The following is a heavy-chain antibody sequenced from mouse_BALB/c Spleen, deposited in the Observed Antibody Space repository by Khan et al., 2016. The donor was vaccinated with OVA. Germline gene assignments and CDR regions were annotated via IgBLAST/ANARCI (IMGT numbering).Heavy chain of an antibody. Sequence: QMQLEESGPGLVVPSQSLSITCTVSGFSLIKYGVSWVRQPPGKGLEWLGVIWGDGSTNYHSALISRLSISKDNSKSQVFLKLNSLQTDDTATYYCAKYMIMTRYYAMDYWGQGTSVTVSA. CDR2: IWGDGST. D-gene: IGHD2-4*01. J-gene: IGHJ4*01. CDR1: GFSLIKYG. CDR3: AKYMIMTRYYAMDY. V-gene: IGHV2-3*01.